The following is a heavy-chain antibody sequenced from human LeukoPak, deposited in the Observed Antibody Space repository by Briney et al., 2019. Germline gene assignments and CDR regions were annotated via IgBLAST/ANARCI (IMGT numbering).Heavy chain of an antibody. J-gene: IGHJ4*02. V-gene: IGHV4-34*01. CDR2: INHSGGT. Sequence: SETLSLTCAVYGGSFSGYYWSWIRQPPGKGLEWIGEINHSGGTNYNPSLKSRVTISVDTSKNQFSLKLSSVTAADTAVYYCASRRILWFGELSPIDYWGQGTLVTVSS. CDR3: ASRRILWFGELSPIDY. CDR1: GGSFSGYY. D-gene: IGHD3-10*01.